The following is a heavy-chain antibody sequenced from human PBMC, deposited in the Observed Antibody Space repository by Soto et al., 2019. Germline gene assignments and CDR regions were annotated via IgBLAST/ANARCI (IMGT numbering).Heavy chain of an antibody. CDR1: GGSISRYY. V-gene: IGHV4-59*01. D-gene: IGHD6-6*01. Sequence: WETLSLTCTVSGGSISRYYWTWIRQPPGKGLEWIGNIHCTGSTNYNPSLKSRVTISLGTSKSQFSLKLSSVTAADTAVYYCARDLSISSTDGPLDPWGHGTLVTVSS. CDR2: IHCTGST. CDR3: ARDLSISSTDGPLDP. J-gene: IGHJ5*02.